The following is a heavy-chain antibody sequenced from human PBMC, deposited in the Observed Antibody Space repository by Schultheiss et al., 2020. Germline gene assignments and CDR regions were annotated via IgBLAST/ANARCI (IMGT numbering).Heavy chain of an antibody. CDR3: ATKWELNY. V-gene: IGHV3-9*01. CDR2: ISWNSGSI. J-gene: IGHJ4*02. CDR1: GFTFDDYA. D-gene: IGHD1-26*01. Sequence: GGSLRLSCAASGFTFDDYAMHWVRQAPGKGLEWVSGISWNSGSIGYADSVKGRFTISRDNSKNTLYLQINSLRADDTAVYYCATKWELNYWGQGALVTVSS.